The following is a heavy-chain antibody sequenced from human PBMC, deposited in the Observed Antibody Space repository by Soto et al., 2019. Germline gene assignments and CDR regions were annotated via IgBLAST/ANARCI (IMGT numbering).Heavy chain of an antibody. J-gene: IGHJ4*02. V-gene: IGHV4-4*07. CDR1: GGSMNNYY. CDR3: ARRILSGKGDYFDL. CDR2: IFSDGST. D-gene: IGHD3-3*01. Sequence: QVHLQESGPGLVKPSETLSLTYTVSGGSMNNYYWSWIRQTAGQGLEWIGRIFSDGSTNYNPSLKSRDTVSRDTSKNQFSLRLSSVTSEDTAVYYCARRILSGKGDYFDLWGPGTLVTVSS.